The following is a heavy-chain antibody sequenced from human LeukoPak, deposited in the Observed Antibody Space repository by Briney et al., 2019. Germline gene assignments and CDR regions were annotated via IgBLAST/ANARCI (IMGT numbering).Heavy chain of an antibody. CDR2: INSDDSST. CDR1: GFTFSSYW. V-gene: IGHV3-74*01. D-gene: IGHD2-8*02. J-gene: IGHJ4*02. CDR3: ARAPATNEWRCMDY. Sequence: PGGSLRLSCAASGFTFSSYWMHWVRQAPGKGLVWVSRINSDDSSTIYADSVKGRFTISRDNAKNTLFLQMNSLRAEDTAVYYCARAPATNEWRCMDYWGQGTLVTVSS.